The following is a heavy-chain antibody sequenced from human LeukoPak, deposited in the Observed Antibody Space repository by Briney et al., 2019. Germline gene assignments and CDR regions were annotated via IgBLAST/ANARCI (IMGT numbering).Heavy chain of an antibody. CDR3: ARVRTYYDFWSGYLTDY. J-gene: IGHJ4*02. CDR1: GYTFTSYG. V-gene: IGHV1-18*01. CDR2: ISAYNGNT. Sequence: ASVKVSCKASGYTFTSYGISWVRQAPGQGREWMGWISAYNGNTNYAQKLQGRVTMTTDTSTSTAYMELRSLRSDDTAVYSCARVRTYYDFWSGYLTDYWGQGTLVTVSS. D-gene: IGHD3-3*01.